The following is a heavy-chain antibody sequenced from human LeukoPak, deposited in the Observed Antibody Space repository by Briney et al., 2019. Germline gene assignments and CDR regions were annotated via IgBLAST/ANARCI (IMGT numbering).Heavy chain of an antibody. CDR2: INHSGST. CDR1: GGSFSGYY. CDR3: ARGIVEAPRDGDAFDI. Sequence: PSETLSLTCAVYGGSFSGYYWSWIRQPPGKGLEWIGEINHSGSTNYNPSLKSRVTISVDTSKNQFSLKLSSVTAADTAVYYCARGIVEAPRDGDAFDIWGQGTMVTVSS. V-gene: IGHV4-34*01. D-gene: IGHD3-22*01. J-gene: IGHJ3*02.